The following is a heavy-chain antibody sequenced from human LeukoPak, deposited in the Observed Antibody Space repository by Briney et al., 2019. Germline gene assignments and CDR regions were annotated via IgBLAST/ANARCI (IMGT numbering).Heavy chain of an antibody. D-gene: IGHD6-13*01. Sequence: SETLSLTCTVSGGSISSYYWSWIRQPPGKGLEWIGYIYYSGSTNYNPSLKSRVTISVDTSKNQFSLKLSSVTAADTAVYYCARQGSSWYMAFDYWGQGTLVTVSS. CDR1: GGSISSYY. CDR2: IYYSGST. CDR3: ARQGSSWYMAFDY. V-gene: IGHV4-59*08. J-gene: IGHJ4*02.